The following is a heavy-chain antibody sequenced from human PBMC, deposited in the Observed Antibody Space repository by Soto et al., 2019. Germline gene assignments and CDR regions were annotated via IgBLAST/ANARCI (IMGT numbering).Heavy chain of an antibody. J-gene: IGHJ5*02. V-gene: IGHV4-59*01. D-gene: IGHD3-10*01. CDR3: ARVYGSDSGWFDP. CDR1: GCSISSYY. CDR2: IYYSGST. Sequence: SETLSLTCTFSGCSISSYYWSWIRQPPGKGLEWIGYIYYSGSTNYNPSLKSRVTISVDTSKNQFSLKLSSVAAADTAVYYCARVYGSDSGWFDPWGQGTLVTVSS.